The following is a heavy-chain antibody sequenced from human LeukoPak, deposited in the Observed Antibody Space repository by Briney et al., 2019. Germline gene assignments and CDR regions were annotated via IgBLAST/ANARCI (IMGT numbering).Heavy chain of an antibody. D-gene: IGHD2-21*02. Sequence: AGGSLRLPCAASGFTFSDYYMSWIRQAPGKGLEWVSYISSSGSTIYYADSVKGRFTISRDNAKNSLYLQMNSLRAEDTAVYYCARGTVVVTAFWFDPWGQGTLVTVSS. CDR1: GFTFSDYY. J-gene: IGHJ5*02. CDR2: ISSSGSTI. V-gene: IGHV3-11*01. CDR3: ARGTVVVTAFWFDP.